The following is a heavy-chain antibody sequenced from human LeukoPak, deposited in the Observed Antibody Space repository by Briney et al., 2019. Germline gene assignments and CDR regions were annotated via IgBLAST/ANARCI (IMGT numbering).Heavy chain of an antibody. Sequence: SVKVSCKASGGTFTTYAIAWGRQAPGQGPGRRGGMVPLFRKIDNIKKFQARVTISADESTSTAYMELSSLRFEETAVYSCARAPVDFSGSGTYYIRHFDCWGQGTLVTASS. CDR1: GGTFTTYA. CDR3: ARAPVDFSGSGTYYIRHFDC. CDR2: MVPLFRKI. J-gene: IGHJ4*02. D-gene: IGHD3-10*01. V-gene: IGHV1-69*13.